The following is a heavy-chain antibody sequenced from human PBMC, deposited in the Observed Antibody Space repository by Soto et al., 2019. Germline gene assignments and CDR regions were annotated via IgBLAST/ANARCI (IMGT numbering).Heavy chain of an antibody. CDR3: ARVLHTYDFWSGYYYGYFDY. V-gene: IGHV1-18*04. D-gene: IGHD3-3*01. J-gene: IGHJ4*02. CDR1: GYIFTTNA. Sequence: EASVKVSCKTSGYIFTTNAISWVRQAPGQGLEWMGWISAHNGNTNYAQKFQGRVTMTTDTSTNTAYMELRSLRSDDTAVYYCARVLHTYDFWSGYYYGYFDYWGQGTLVTVSS. CDR2: ISAHNGNT.